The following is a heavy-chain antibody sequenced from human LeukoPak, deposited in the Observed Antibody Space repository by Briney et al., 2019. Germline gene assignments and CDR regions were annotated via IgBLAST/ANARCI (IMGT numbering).Heavy chain of an antibody. D-gene: IGHD3-22*01. CDR1: GFTFSSYA. V-gene: IGHV3-23*01. Sequence: QTGGSLRLSCAASGFTFSSYAMSWVRQAPGKGLQWVSAISGSGGSTYYADSVKGRFTISRDNSKNTLYLQMNSLRAEDTAVYYCAKDPYYYDSSGYYVRTVYFDYWGQGTLVTVSS. J-gene: IGHJ4*02. CDR2: ISGSGGST. CDR3: AKDPYYYDSSGYYVRTVYFDY.